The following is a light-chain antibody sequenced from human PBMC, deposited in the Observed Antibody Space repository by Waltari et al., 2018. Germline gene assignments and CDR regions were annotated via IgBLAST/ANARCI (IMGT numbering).Light chain of an antibody. V-gene: IGLV1-44*01. CDR1: TSNIGTNT. J-gene: IGLJ6*01. Sequence: QSVLTQPPSTSGTPGQRVTISCSGSTSNIGTNTVTWYQLLPGTAPKTVIFANYHRPSGVPDRFSASKSGTSASLVNSELQSEDEADYFCATWDDSLSGRVFGSGTKVTVL. CDR3: ATWDDSLSGRV. CDR2: ANY.